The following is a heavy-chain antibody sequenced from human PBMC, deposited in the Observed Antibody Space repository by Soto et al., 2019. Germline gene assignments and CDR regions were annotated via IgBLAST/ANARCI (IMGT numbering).Heavy chain of an antibody. CDR3: AKERGVLDAFDI. CDR1: GFTSSTFF. CDR2: ISSDGNNQ. D-gene: IGHD3-10*01. V-gene: IGHV3-30*18. Sequence: GGSLRLSCAASGFTSSTFFIHWVRQAPGKGLEWLAVISSDGNNQYYADSVKGRFTISRDNPKNTLYLQVNSLGAEDTAVYFCAKERGVLDAFDIWGQGTMVTVSS. J-gene: IGHJ3*02.